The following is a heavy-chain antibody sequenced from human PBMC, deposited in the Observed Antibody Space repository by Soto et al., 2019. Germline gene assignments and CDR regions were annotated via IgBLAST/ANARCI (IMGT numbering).Heavy chain of an antibody. Sequence: PGGSLRLSCAASGFTFSSYWMHWVRQAPGKGLVWVSRINSDGSSTSYADSVKGRFTISRDNAKNTLYLQMNSLRAEDTAVYYCARGPPMVRDAFDIWGQGTMVTVSS. CDR1: GFTFSSYW. CDR2: INSDGSST. J-gene: IGHJ3*02. V-gene: IGHV3-74*01. D-gene: IGHD3-10*01. CDR3: ARGPPMVRDAFDI.